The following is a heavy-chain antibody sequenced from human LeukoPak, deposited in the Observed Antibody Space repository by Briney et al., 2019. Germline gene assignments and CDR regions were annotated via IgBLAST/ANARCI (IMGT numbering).Heavy chain of an antibody. J-gene: IGHJ4*02. V-gene: IGHV4-30-2*01. Sequence: SQTLSLTCAVSGGSISSGGYSWSWIRQPPGKGLEWIGYIYHSGSTYYNPSLKSRVTISVDRSKNQFSLKLSSVTAADTAVYYCARGGYSGYVRYWGQGTLVTVSS. CDR3: ARGGYSGYVRY. CDR1: GGSISSGGYS. CDR2: IYHSGST. D-gene: IGHD5-12*01.